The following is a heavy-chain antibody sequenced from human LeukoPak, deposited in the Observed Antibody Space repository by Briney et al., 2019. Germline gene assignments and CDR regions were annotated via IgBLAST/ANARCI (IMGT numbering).Heavy chain of an antibody. J-gene: IGHJ4*02. CDR3: ASGYGDLIDY. CDR2: INHSGST. Sequence: PSETLSLTCAVYGGSFSGYYWSWIRQPPGKGLEWIGEINHSGSTNYNPSLKSRVTISVDTSKNQFSLKLSSVTAEDTAVYSCASGYGDLIDYWGQGTLVTVSS. CDR1: GGSFSGYY. D-gene: IGHD4-17*01. V-gene: IGHV4-34*01.